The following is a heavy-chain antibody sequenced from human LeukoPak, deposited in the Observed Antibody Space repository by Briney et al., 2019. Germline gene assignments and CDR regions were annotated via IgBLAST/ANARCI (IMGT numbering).Heavy chain of an antibody. CDR3: ARGGVPGGFYGSFDY. D-gene: IGHD3-3*01. J-gene: IGHJ4*02. V-gene: IGHV4-59*01. CDR1: GGSISTYY. CDR2: IYYGGST. Sequence: SETLSLTCTVSGGSISTYYWSWMRQPPGRGLEWIGYIYYGGSTNHNPSLQSRVTISVDTSKNQFSLKLSSVTAADTAVYYCARGGVPGGFYGSFDYWGQGTLVSVSS.